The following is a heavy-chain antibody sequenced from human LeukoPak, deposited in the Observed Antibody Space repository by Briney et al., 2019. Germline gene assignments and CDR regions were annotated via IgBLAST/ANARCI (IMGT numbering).Heavy chain of an antibody. CDR1: GYTFTSYG. J-gene: IGHJ6*03. V-gene: IGHV1-18*01. CDR3: ASTPYDSSGYYHNYYYMDV. D-gene: IGHD3-22*01. CDR2: ISAYNGNT. Sequence: ASVKVSCKASGYTFTSYGISWVRQAPGQGLEWMGWISAYNGNTNYTQKIQGRVTMTTDTSTSTAYMELRSLRSEDTAVYYCASTPYDSSGYYHNYYYMDVWGKGTTVTVSS.